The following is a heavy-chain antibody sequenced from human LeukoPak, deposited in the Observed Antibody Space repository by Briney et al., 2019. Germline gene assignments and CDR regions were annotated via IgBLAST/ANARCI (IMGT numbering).Heavy chain of an antibody. J-gene: IGHJ4*02. CDR2: ISTGGSLI. V-gene: IGHV3-48*03. CDR3: ARDDYYDNSGYCDY. CDR1: GFSFSTYE. D-gene: IGHD3-22*01. Sequence: GGSLSLSCAASGFSFSTYETNWVRQAPGKGLEWISYISTGGSLIYYADSVKGRFTISRDNAKNSLYLQMNSLRAEDTAVYYCARDDYYDNSGYCDYWGQGTLVTVSS.